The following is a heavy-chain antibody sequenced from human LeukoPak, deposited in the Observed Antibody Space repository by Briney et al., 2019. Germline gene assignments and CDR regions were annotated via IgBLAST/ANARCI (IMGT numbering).Heavy chain of an antibody. CDR3: ARSWKRDGYNFGY. J-gene: IGHJ4*02. CDR2: ISSSSSYI. Sequence: PGGSLRLSCAASGFTFSSYSMNWVRQGPGKGLEWFSSISSSSSYIYYADSVKGRFTISRDNAKNSLYLQMNSLRAEDTAVYYCARSWKRDGYNFGYWGQGTLVTVSS. V-gene: IGHV3-21*01. CDR1: GFTFSSYS. D-gene: IGHD5-24*01.